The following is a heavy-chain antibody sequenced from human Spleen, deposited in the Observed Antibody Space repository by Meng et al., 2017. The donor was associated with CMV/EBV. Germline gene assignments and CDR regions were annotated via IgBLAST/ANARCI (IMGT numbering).Heavy chain of an antibody. CDR1: SGGYS. J-gene: IGHJ4*02. V-gene: IGHV4-31*02. CDR3: ARATLLVGATSTVFFDY. Sequence: SGGYSWTRIRQHPEKGLEWIGYIYDRGSTFYNPSLKSRVIISLDTSKIQFSLKLGSLTAADTAVYYCARATLLVGATSTVFFDYWGQGTLVTVSS. D-gene: IGHD1-26*01. CDR2: IYDRGST.